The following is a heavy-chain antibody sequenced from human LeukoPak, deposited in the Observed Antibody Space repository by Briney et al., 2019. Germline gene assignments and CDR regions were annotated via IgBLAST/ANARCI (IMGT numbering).Heavy chain of an antibody. D-gene: IGHD3-16*02. V-gene: IGHV1-2*02. J-gene: IGHJ4*02. CDR1: GYTFTGYY. CDR2: INPNSGGT. CDR3: ARVGYDYVWGSYRPGGLDY. Sequence: ASVKVSCKASGYTFTGYYMHWVRQAPGQGLEWMGWINPNSGGTNYAQKFQGRVTMTRDTSISTAYMELRSLRSDDTAVYYCARVGYDYVWGSYRPGGLDYWGQGTLVTVSS.